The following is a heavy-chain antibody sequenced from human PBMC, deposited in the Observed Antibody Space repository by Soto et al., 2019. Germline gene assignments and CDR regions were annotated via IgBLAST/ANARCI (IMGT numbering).Heavy chain of an antibody. CDR1: GFTVKNYQ. J-gene: IGHJ6*02. Sequence: PVGSLRLSCAASGFTVKNYQMNWVRQALGKGLEWVSVIYSGGVTYYPDSVKGRFTTIRDTSKNTVYLQMNSLRADDTAMYYCARDPSTTGYYGLDVWGQGTTVTVSS. V-gene: IGHV3-53*01. CDR3: ARDPSTTGYYGLDV. CDR2: IYSGGVT.